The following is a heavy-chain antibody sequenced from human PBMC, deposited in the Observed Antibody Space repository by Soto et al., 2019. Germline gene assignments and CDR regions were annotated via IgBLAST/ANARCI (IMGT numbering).Heavy chain of an antibody. J-gene: IGHJ4*02. D-gene: IGHD3-10*01. CDR3: ARMGRFGELSGVDY. CDR1: GGSINRNTYY. CDR2: IYYSGTT. Sequence: QLQLQESGPGLVKPSETLSLTCTVSGGSINRNTYYWGWIRQPTGKGLEWIGSIYYSGTTYYNPSLKSRGTISVDTSETQFSLKLSSVTAADTAVYYCARMGRFGELSGVDYWGQGTLVTVSS. V-gene: IGHV4-39*01.